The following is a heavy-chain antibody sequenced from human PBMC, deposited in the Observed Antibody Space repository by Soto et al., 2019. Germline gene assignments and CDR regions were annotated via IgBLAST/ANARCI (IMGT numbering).Heavy chain of an antibody. D-gene: IGHD6-19*01. V-gene: IGHV4-31*03. CDR1: GGSINSGGYY. CDR3: AREGYSSGWYVMDV. J-gene: IGHJ6*02. Sequence: SETLSLTCTVSGGSINSGGYYWSWIRQHPGKGLEWIGYIFYSGTTYYNPSLKSRVTISVDTSKNQFSLKLSSVTAADTAVYYCAREGYSSGWYVMDVWGQVTTVTVSS. CDR2: IFYSGTT.